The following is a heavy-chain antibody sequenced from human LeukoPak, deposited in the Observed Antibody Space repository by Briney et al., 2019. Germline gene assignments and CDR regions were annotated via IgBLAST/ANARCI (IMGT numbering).Heavy chain of an antibody. CDR3: ARGSTWTWFDS. Sequence: SVKVSCKASGGTFSSYAISWVRQAPGQGLEWMGRIIPILGIANYAQKFQGRVTITADKSTSTAYMELSSLRSEDTAVYYCARGSTWTWFDSWGQGTLVTVSS. D-gene: IGHD2-2*01. CDR2: IIPILGIA. CDR1: GGTFSSYA. V-gene: IGHV1-69*04. J-gene: IGHJ5*01.